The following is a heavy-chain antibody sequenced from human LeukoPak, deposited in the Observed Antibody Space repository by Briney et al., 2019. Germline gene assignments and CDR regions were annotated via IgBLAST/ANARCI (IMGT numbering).Heavy chain of an antibody. D-gene: IGHD3-10*01. V-gene: IGHV3-53*01. CDR2: IYSGGST. J-gene: IGHJ4*02. CDR3: AKDSAVRGVISFDY. Sequence: GGSLRLSCAASGFTVSSNYMSWVRQAPGEGLEWVSVIYSGGSTYYADSVKGRFTISRDNSKNTLYLQMNSLRAEDTAVYYCAKDSAVRGVISFDYWGQGTLVTVSS. CDR1: GFTVSSNY.